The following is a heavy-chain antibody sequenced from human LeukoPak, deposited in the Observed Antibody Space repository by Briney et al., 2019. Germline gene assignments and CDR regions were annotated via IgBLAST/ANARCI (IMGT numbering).Heavy chain of an antibody. CDR3: ARATFTKDGYSSGWFDY. CDR2: ISSSGSTI. CDR1: GFTFSDYY. Sequence: GGSLRLSCAASGFTFSDYYMSWIRQAPGKGLEWVSYISSSGSTIYYADSVKGRFTISRDNAKNSLYLQMDSLRAEDTAVYYCARATFTKDGYSSGWFDYWGQGTLVTVSS. D-gene: IGHD6-19*01. J-gene: IGHJ4*02. V-gene: IGHV3-11*04.